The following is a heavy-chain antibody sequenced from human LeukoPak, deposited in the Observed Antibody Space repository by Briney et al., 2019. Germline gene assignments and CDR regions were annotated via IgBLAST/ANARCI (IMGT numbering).Heavy chain of an antibody. CDR2: INHSGST. V-gene: IGHV4-34*01. J-gene: IGHJ4*02. CDR3: ARGPRIAARPQRLYYFDY. CDR1: GGSFSGYY. D-gene: IGHD6-6*01. Sequence: SETLSLTCAVYGGSFSGYYWSWIRQPPGKGLEWIGEINHSGSTNYNPSLESRVTISVDTSKNQFSLKLSSVTAADTAVYYCARGPRIAARPQRLYYFDYWGQGTLVTVSS.